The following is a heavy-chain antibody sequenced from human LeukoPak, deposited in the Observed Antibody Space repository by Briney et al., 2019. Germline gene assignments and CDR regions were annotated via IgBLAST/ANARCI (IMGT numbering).Heavy chain of an antibody. CDR2: IYYSGST. V-gene: IGHV4-39*07. D-gene: IGHD3-3*01. Sequence: SETLSLTCTVSGGSISSSSYYWGWIRQPPGKGLEWIGSIYYSGSTYYNPSLKSRVTISVDTSKNQFSLKLSSVTAADTAVYYCARDTEYDFWSGWFRAFDIWGQGTMVTVSS. CDR1: GGSISSSSYY. CDR3: ARDTEYDFWSGWFRAFDI. J-gene: IGHJ3*02.